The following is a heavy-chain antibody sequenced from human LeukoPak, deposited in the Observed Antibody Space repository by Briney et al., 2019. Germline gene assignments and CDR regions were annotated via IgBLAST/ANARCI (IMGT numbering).Heavy chain of an antibody. CDR2: IYTGGTT. J-gene: IGHJ4*02. CDR1: GFPFIDNY. V-gene: IGHV3-53*01. D-gene: IGHD6-19*01. Sequence: PGGSLSLSCAASGFPFIDNYMGWVCQAPGKGLEWGSVIYTGGTTYYADSVRGRFTISRDSSKNTLYLQMNSLTAEDTAVYYCARVRSDSRGWYEFDYWGQGTLVTVSS. CDR3: ARVRSDSRGWYEFDY.